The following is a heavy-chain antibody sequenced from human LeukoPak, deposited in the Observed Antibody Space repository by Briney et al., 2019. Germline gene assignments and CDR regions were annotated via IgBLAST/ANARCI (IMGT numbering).Heavy chain of an antibody. V-gene: IGHV4-39*01. CDR1: GGSISSDSYY. CDR3: ARGFYYYFDY. Sequence: SETLSLTCTVSGGSISSDSYYWAWIRQPPGKGLEWIASIYYSGSTYYNPSLKSRVTISVDTSRNQFSLKLSSVTAADTAVYYCARGFYYYFDYWGQGTLVTVSS. J-gene: IGHJ4*02. D-gene: IGHD2/OR15-2a*01. CDR2: IYYSGST.